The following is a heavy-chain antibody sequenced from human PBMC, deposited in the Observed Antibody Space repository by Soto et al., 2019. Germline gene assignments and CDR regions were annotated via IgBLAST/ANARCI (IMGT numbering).Heavy chain of an antibody. V-gene: IGHV1-69*01. CDR1: GGSFKNFN. Sequence: QVQLVQSGAEVKKPGSSVKVSCKASGGSFKNFNFNWVRQAPGQGLEWMGGIIPMFGTADYAQRFQGRVTITADDSTSTTYMELSGLRSEDTAVYYCARDETGDSYYYYYGKDVWGQGTTVTVSS. J-gene: IGHJ6*02. D-gene: IGHD7-27*01. CDR3: ARDETGDSYYYYYGKDV. CDR2: IIPMFGTA.